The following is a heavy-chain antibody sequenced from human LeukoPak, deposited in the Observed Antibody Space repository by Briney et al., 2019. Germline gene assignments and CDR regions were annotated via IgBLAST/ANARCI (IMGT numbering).Heavy chain of an antibody. CDR1: GYSFTNYW. V-gene: IGHV5-51*01. J-gene: IGHJ4*02. Sequence: GASLQISCKGSGYSFTNYWIAWMRQLPGKDLEWMAIISPGDSNNRYSPPFQGQVTISADKSISTAYLQWSSLKASDTAMYYCARTYYSDSSGYYFDYWGQGTLVTVSS. D-gene: IGHD3-22*01. CDR3: ARTYYSDSSGYYFDY. CDR2: ISPGDSNN.